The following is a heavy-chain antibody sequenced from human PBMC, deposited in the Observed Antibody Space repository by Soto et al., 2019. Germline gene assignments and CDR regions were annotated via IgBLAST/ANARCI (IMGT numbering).Heavy chain of an antibody. CDR3: ARHGSRGYSSSSGSYYYYGMDV. D-gene: IGHD6-6*01. Sequence: PGESLKISCKGSGYSFTSYWIGWVRQMPGKGLEWMGIIYPGDSDTRYSPSLQGQVTISADKSISTAYLQWSSLKASDTAMYYCARHGSRGYSSSSGSYYYYGMDVWGQGTTVTVSS. CDR2: IYPGDSDT. CDR1: GYSFTSYW. J-gene: IGHJ6*02. V-gene: IGHV5-51*01.